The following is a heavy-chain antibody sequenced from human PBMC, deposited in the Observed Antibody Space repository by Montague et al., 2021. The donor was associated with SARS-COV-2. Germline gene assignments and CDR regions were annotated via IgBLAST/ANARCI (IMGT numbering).Heavy chain of an antibody. CDR1: GASVTSGNFY. Sequence: SETLSLTCTVSGASVTSGNFYWSWIRQPPGQGLEWLGYIYYTGXSXYXXXXEXRVTTPVDPSKIPFSLTMTSVTAADTAVYYCARSRANVPSRPGFDYWGQGALVTVSS. J-gene: IGHJ4*02. D-gene: IGHD6-6*01. V-gene: IGHV4-61*01. CDR3: ARSRANVPSRPGFDY. CDR2: IYYTGXS.